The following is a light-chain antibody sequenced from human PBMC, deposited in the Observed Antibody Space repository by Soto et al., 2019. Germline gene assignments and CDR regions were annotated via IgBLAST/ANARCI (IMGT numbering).Light chain of an antibody. Sequence: EIVMTQSPVTLSVSPGERVTLSCRASQSVSITLAWYQQKPGQATNLLIYGAFTRATGIPARFSGTGSCTDFTLTISSLQSEDFALYYCQQYNGWPLTFGQGTKV. CDR3: QQYNGWPLT. CDR1: QSVSIT. V-gene: IGKV3-15*01. J-gene: IGKJ1*01. CDR2: GAF.